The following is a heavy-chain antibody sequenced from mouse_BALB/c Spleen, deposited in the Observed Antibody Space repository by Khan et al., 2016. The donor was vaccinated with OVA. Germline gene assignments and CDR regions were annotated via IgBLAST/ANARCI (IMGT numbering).Heavy chain of an antibody. CDR1: GYAFTSYW. V-gene: IGHV1-80*01. CDR3: ARLDYWFAD. CDR2: IYPGDGNT. J-gene: IGHJ3*01. Sequence: QMQLKQSGPELVRPGSSVKISCKASGYAFTSYWMNWVKQRPGQGLEWIGQIYPGDGNTNYNGKFKGQATLTVDTSSNTAYLQLNSLTSEDSAVCFCARLDYWFADWGQGTLVTVSA. D-gene: IGHD2-13*01.